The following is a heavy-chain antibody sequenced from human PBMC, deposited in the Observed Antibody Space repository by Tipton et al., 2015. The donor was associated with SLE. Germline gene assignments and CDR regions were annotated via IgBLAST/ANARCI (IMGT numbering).Heavy chain of an antibody. Sequence: TLSLTCTVSNGSISSSPYYWGWIRQSPGKGLEWVGSIYYSGSTYYNPSLKSRVTISVDTSRNQCSLNLTSVTAADTAVYYCARGPYYYMDVWSKGTTVTVSS. V-gene: IGHV4-39*07. CDR3: ARGPYYYMDV. CDR1: NGSISSSPYY. J-gene: IGHJ6*03. CDR2: IYYSGST.